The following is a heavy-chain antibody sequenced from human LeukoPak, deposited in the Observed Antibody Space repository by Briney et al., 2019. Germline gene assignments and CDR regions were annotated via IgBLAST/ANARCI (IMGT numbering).Heavy chain of an antibody. D-gene: IGHD5-18*01. J-gene: IGHJ3*01. Sequence: ASVKVSFKASGYTFTSYGFSWVRQAPGQGLEWMGGFDPEDGDTFFAQKFQGRVTMTEDTSTDTAYMELSSLRYEDTAVYYCATQDVDPTMGTGGYSDAFDVWGQGTLVTVSS. CDR2: FDPEDGDT. V-gene: IGHV1-24*01. CDR1: GYTFTSYG. CDR3: ATQDVDPTMGTGGYSDAFDV.